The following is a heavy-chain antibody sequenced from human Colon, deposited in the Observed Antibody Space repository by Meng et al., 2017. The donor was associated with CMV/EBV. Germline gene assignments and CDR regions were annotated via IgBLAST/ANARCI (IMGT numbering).Heavy chain of an antibody. J-gene: IGHJ3*01. Sequence: GESLKISCAASGSAVGQYALNWVRQAPGKGLQWVSSISSSGRYTYYADSVKGRFTVSRDNAENSVHLQMNSLGAEDTSIYYCTKSSKYYDFWSAYAFDVWGRGTTVTVSS. CDR3: TKSSKYYDFWSAYAFDV. D-gene: IGHD3-3*01. CDR2: ISSSGRYT. CDR1: GSAVGQYA. V-gene: IGHV3-21*04.